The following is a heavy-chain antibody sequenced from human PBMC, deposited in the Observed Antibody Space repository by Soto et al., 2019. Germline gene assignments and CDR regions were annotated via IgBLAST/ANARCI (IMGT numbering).Heavy chain of an antibody. CDR3: ARSQTTVTSYDY. Sequence: SETLSLTCAVSGGSIRSNNWWSWVRQPPGKGLEWIGEIFQSGSTNYNPSLKTRVTISVDKSKNQFSLKLSSVTAADTAVYYCARSQTTVTSYDYWGQGTLVTVSS. D-gene: IGHD4-17*01. V-gene: IGHV4-4*02. J-gene: IGHJ4*02. CDR1: GGSIRSNNW. CDR2: IFQSGST.